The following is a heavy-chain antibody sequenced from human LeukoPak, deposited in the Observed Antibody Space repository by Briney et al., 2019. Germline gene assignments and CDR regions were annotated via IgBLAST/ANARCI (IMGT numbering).Heavy chain of an antibody. CDR3: ASLEYSSSLGGFDY. CDR1: GGSISSYY. V-gene: IGHV4-59*08. D-gene: IGHD6-6*01. Sequence: PSETLSLTCTVSGGSISSYYWSWIRQPPGKGLEWIGYIYYSGSTNYNPSLKSRVTISVDTSKNQFSLKLSSVTAADTAVYYCASLEYSSSLGGFDYWGQGTLVTVSS. J-gene: IGHJ4*02. CDR2: IYYSGST.